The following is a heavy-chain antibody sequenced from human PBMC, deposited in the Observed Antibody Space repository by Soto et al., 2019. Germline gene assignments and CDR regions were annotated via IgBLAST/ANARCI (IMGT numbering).Heavy chain of an antibody. J-gene: IGHJ5*02. CDR2: IYYSGST. V-gene: IGHV4-39*01. Sequence: SETLSLTCTGSGGSISSSSYYWGWIRQPPGKGLEWIGSIYYSGSTYYNPSLKSRVTISVDTSKNQFSLKLSSVTAADTAVYYCARLSYDYIWGSYRQNWFDPWGQGTLVTVSS. CDR1: GGSISSSSYY. D-gene: IGHD3-16*02. CDR3: ARLSYDYIWGSYRQNWFDP.